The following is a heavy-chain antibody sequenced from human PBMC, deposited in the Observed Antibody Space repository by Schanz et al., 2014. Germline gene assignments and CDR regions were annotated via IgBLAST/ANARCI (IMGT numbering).Heavy chain of an antibody. J-gene: IGHJ4*02. V-gene: IGHV3-33*08. CDR3: ARKVVATIGGYYDN. CDR2: IWSDGTNE. D-gene: IGHD5-12*01. Sequence: QVQLVESGGGVVQPGRSLRLSCAASGFTFSGNAIHWVRQAPGKGLEWVAVIWSDGTNEYYADSVKGRFTISRDNAENTLFLQMNSLRAEDTAVYYCARKVVATIGGYYDNWGQGTLVIVSS. CDR1: GFTFSGNA.